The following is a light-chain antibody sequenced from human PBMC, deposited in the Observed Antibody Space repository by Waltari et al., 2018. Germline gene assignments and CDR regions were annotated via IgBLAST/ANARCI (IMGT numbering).Light chain of an antibody. J-gene: IGKJ1*01. Sequence: VLTQSPGPLSLSPGERATLSCRASQRVANSYLAWYQQRPGQAPRLLIYAASSRATGIPDRFSGSVSGTDFTLTISRLEPEDSAVYYCHQYGNSARTCGQGTKVEIK. V-gene: IGKV3-20*01. CDR3: HQYGNSART. CDR1: QRVANSY. CDR2: AAS.